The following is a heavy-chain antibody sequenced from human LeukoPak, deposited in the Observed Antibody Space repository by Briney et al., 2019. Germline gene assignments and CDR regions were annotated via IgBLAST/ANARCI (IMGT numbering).Heavy chain of an antibody. Sequence: PGGSLRLSCAASGFTFSSYAMSWVRQAPGKGLEWVSAISGSGGSTYYADSVKGRFTISRDNSKNTLYLQMNSLRAEDTAVYYCAKDRKRLRLGELSLKFDYWGQGTLVTVSS. V-gene: IGHV3-23*01. CDR1: GFTFSSYA. CDR2: ISGSGGST. J-gene: IGHJ4*02. CDR3: AKDRKRLRLGELSLKFDY. D-gene: IGHD3-16*02.